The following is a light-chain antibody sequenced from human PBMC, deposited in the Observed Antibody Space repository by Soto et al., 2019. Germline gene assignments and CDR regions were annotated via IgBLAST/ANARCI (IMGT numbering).Light chain of an antibody. Sequence: QSALTQPASVSGSPGQSITISCTGTSSDVGSYSLVSWYQQHPGKAPKLMIYEGSKRPSGVSNRFSGSKSGNTASLTISGLQAEDEADYYCCSYAGSSTSFGGGTKLT. CDR2: EGS. CDR1: SSDVGSYSL. J-gene: IGLJ2*01. V-gene: IGLV2-23*01. CDR3: CSYAGSSTS.